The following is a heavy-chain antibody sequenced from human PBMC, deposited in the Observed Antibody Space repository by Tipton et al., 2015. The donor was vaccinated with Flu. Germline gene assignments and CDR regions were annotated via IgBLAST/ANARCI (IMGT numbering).Heavy chain of an antibody. CDR1: GFTFSSYW. D-gene: IGHD6-19*01. V-gene: IGHV3-7*01. CDR2: IKQDGSEK. Sequence: SLRLSCAASGFTFSSYWMSWVRQAPGKGLEWVANIKQDGSEKYYVDSVKGRFTISRDNAKNSLYLQMNSLRAEDTAVYYCASLTIAVAGDDAFDIWGQGTMVTVSS. CDR3: ASLTIAVAGDDAFDI. J-gene: IGHJ3*02.